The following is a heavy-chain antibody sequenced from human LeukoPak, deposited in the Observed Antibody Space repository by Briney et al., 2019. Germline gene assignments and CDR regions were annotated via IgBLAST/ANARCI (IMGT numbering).Heavy chain of an antibody. Sequence: PGGSLRLSCAASGFTFSSYAMSWVRQAPGKGLEWVSAISGSGGSTYYADSVKGRFTISRDNSKNTLYLQMNSLKTEDTAVYYCTTDLATVTTPWFDPWGQGTLVTVSS. V-gene: IGHV3-23*01. D-gene: IGHD4-17*01. J-gene: IGHJ5*02. CDR1: GFTFSSYA. CDR3: TTDLATVTTPWFDP. CDR2: ISGSGGST.